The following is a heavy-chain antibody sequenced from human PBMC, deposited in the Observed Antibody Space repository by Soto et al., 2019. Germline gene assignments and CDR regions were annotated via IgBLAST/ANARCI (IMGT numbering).Heavy chain of an antibody. V-gene: IGHV5-10-1*01. D-gene: IGHD5-12*01. CDR2: IDPSDSYT. CDR3: TRHTGYDSSLDY. J-gene: IGHJ4*02. Sequence: ISCQGSGYTFTGHWISWVRQMPGKGLEWMGRIDPSDSYTDYSPTVQGHVTMSADKSINTAYLQWSSLQASDTAVYYCTRHTGYDSSLDYWGQGTLVTVSS. CDR1: GYTFTGHW.